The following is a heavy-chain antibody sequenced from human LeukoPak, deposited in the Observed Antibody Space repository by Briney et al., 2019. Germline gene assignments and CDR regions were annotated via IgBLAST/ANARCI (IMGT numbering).Heavy chain of an antibody. CDR3: ARGGIRFLEWLLPYYFDY. D-gene: IGHD3-3*01. CDR1: GGSFSGYY. Sequence: SETLSLTCAVYGGSFSGYYWSWIRQPPGKGLEWIGEINHSGSTNYNPSLKSRVTISVDTSKNQFSLKLSSVTAADTAVYYCARGGIRFLEWLLPYYFDYWGQGTLVTVSS. CDR2: INHSGST. J-gene: IGHJ4*02. V-gene: IGHV4-34*01.